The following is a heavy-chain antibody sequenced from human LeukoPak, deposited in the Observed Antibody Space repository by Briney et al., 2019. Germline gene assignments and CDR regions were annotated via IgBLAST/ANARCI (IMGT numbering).Heavy chain of an antibody. D-gene: IGHD4-11*01. V-gene: IGHV3-30*02. CDR1: GFTFSSYG. J-gene: IGHJ4*02. CDR2: IRYDGINK. CDR3: ARGMTTSFDY. Sequence: GGSLRLSCAASGFTFSSYGMHWVRQAPGKGLAWVAFIRYDGINKYYADSVKGRFTISRDNSKKTLYLQMNSLRAEDTAVYYCARGMTTSFDYWGQGTLVTVSS.